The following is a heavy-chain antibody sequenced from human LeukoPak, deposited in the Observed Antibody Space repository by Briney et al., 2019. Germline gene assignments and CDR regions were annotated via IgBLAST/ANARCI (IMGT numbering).Heavy chain of an antibody. J-gene: IGHJ3*02. Sequence: SETLSLTCTVSGGSISSSTYYWGWIRQPAGKGLEWIGSINYSGNIYYNPSLKSRVTISVDTSRNQFSLSLISLTAADTAVYYCARLGVGAGDRRDAFDIWGQGTMVTVSS. CDR3: ARLGVGAGDRRDAFDI. D-gene: IGHD7-27*01. CDR2: INYSGNI. V-gene: IGHV4-39*01. CDR1: GGSISSSTYY.